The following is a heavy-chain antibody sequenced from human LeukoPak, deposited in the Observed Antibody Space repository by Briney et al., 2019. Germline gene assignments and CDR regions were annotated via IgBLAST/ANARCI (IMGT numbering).Heavy chain of an antibody. CDR2: ISAYNGNT. V-gene: IGHV1-18*01. D-gene: IGHD6-19*01. J-gene: IGHJ4*02. Sequence: ASVKVSCKASGYTFTSYGISWVRQAPGQGLEWMGWISAYNGNTNYAQKLQGRVTMTTDTSTSTAYMELRSLRSDDTAVYYCVRDLVPYSSGWYYFDYWGQGTLVTVSS. CDR3: VRDLVPYSSGWYYFDY. CDR1: GYTFTSYG.